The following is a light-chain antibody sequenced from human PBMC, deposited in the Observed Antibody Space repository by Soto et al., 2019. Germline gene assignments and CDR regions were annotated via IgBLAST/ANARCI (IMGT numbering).Light chain of an antibody. Sequence: ILMTQSPATLSVSPGERATLSCRASQSVSNNLAWYQQKPGQAPRLLIYDASTRATGIPARFSGSGSGTEFHLTISRLQSVDFAVYSCQQYNNWPQWTFGQGTKVEIK. CDR2: DAS. V-gene: IGKV3-15*01. CDR1: QSVSNN. J-gene: IGKJ1*01. CDR3: QQYNNWPQWT.